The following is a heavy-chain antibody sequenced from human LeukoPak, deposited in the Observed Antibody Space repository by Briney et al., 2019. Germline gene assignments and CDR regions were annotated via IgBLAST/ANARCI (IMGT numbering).Heavy chain of an antibody. CDR3: VKDFSGWSFDD. Sequence: GGSLRLSCSASGFTFSRYQMHWVRQAPGKGLEYISAIGSNGGSTYYADSVKGRFTISRDNSKYMLYLQMNILRAEDTAVYYCVKDFSGWSFDDWGQGTLVTVSS. CDR2: IGSNGGST. CDR1: GFTFSRYQ. V-gene: IGHV3-64D*06. D-gene: IGHD6-19*01. J-gene: IGHJ4*02.